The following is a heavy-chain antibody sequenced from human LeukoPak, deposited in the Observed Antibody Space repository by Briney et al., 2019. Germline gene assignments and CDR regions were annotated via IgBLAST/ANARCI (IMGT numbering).Heavy chain of an antibody. Sequence: SETLSLTCTVSGYSISSGYYWGWIRQPPGKGLEWIGSIYHSGSTYYNPSLKSRVTISVDRSKNQFSLKLSSVTAADTAVYYCARGVGFPGYFDYWGQGTLVTVSS. CDR2: IYHSGST. D-gene: IGHD1-26*01. J-gene: IGHJ4*02. V-gene: IGHV4-38-2*02. CDR3: ARGVGFPGYFDY. CDR1: GYSISSGYY.